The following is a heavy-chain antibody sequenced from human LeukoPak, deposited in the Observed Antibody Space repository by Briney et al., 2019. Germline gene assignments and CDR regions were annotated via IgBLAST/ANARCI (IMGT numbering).Heavy chain of an antibody. V-gene: IGHV4-59*01. Sequence: SETLSLTCTVSGGSISSYYWSWIRQPPGKGLEWIGYIYYSGSTNYNPSLKSRVTISVDTSKNQFSLKLSSVTAADTAVYYCVRGGRVKRARLHSGLMDVWGQGTTVTVSS. J-gene: IGHJ6*02. CDR2: IYYSGST. D-gene: IGHD1-26*01. CDR1: GGSISSYY. CDR3: VRGGRVKRARLHSGLMDV.